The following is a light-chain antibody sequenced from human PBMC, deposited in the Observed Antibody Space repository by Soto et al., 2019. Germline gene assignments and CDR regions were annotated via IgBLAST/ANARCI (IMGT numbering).Light chain of an antibody. CDR1: QSVSTY. V-gene: IGKV3-11*01. CDR3: QQGSDWSAT. CDR2: DAS. Sequence: GVPQSPATVSLTPREGATLSGMASQSVSTYLAWYQQKPGQAPRLLIYDASNRATGIPARFSGSGSGTDFTLTISCLEPEDCAVYFCQQGSDWSATFGQGTKVDIK. J-gene: IGKJ1*01.